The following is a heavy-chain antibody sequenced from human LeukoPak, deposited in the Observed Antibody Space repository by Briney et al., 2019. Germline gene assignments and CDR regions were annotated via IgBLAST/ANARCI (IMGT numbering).Heavy chain of an antibody. CDR2: IYSGGST. Sequence: GGSLRLSCAASGFTFGTNSMSWVRQSPGKGLEWVSVIYSGGSTYYADSVNGRFTISRDNSRNTLFLQMNSLRAEDTALYYCASAREYCGSAECYEYFQHWGQGTLVTVSS. J-gene: IGHJ1*01. CDR3: ASAREYCGSAECYEYFQH. V-gene: IGHV3-53*01. CDR1: GFTFGTNS. D-gene: IGHD2-21*01.